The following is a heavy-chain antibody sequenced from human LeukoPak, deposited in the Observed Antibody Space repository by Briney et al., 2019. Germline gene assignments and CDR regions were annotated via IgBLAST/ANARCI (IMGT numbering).Heavy chain of an antibody. CDR1: GFTVSSNY. J-gene: IGHJ4*02. CDR3: ARVHCSGGSCYSGHFDY. V-gene: IGHV3-66*01. CDR2: IYSGGST. Sequence: GGSLRLSCAASGFTVSSNYMSWVRQAPGKGLEWVAVIYSGGSTYYADSVKGRFTISRDNSKNTLYLQTNSLRAEDTAVYDWARVHCSGGSCYSGHFDYWGQGTLVTVSS. D-gene: IGHD2-15*01.